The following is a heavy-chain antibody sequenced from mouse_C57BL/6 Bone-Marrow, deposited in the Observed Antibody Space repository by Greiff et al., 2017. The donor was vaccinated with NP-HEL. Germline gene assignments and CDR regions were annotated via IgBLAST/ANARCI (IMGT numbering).Heavy chain of an antibody. CDR2: ISSGSSTV. CDR1: GFTFSDYG. J-gene: IGHJ1*03. Sequence: EVQLVESGGGLVKPGGSLKLSCAASGFTFSDYGMHWVRQAPEKGLEWVAYISSGSSTVYYAATVKGRFTISRDNAKNTLFLQMTSLMSEDTAMYYCALGDWYFDVWGTGTTVTVSS. CDR3: ALGDWYFDV. V-gene: IGHV5-17*01.